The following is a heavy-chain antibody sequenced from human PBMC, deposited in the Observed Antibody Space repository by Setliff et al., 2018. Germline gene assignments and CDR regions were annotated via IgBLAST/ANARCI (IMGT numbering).Heavy chain of an antibody. V-gene: IGHV5-51*01. J-gene: IGHJ5*02. CDR3: ARRGVRFFNWFDP. D-gene: IGHD2-8*02. Sequence: GESLKISCKGSGYSFTDYWIAWVSQTPGKGLEWMGTIYPGNADTRYSPSFQGQVTISTDTSINTAFLQWNNLKASDTSVYYCARRGVRFFNWFDPWGQGTLVTVSS. CDR2: IYPGNADT. CDR1: GYSFTDYW.